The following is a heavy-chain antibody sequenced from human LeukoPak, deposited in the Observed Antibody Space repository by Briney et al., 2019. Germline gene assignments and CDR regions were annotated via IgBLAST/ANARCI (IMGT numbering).Heavy chain of an antibody. CDR3: AKTPPPAIVVVPAAMRYYYYGMDV. J-gene: IGHJ6*04. D-gene: IGHD2-2*01. CDR2: ISGSGGIT. V-gene: IGHV3-23*02. CDR1: GFTFSISG. Sequence: GGSLILSCAASGFTFSISGMYWVRQAPGKGLGWVSAISGSGGITCVGDTERGRYTITRDNSKNTMYLQMNSLRDENTAVYYCAKTPPPAIVVVPAAMRYYYYGMDVWGKGTTVTVSS.